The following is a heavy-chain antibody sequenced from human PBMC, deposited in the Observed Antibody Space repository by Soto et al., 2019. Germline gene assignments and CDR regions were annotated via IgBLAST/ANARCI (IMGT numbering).Heavy chain of an antibody. CDR1: GFTFSSYA. J-gene: IGHJ4*02. CDR3: EKQYYDYVWGSYRYDPGNFDY. CDR2: ISGSGGGT. Sequence: EVQLLESGGGLVQPGGSLRLSCAASGFTFSSYAMSWVRQAPGKGLEWVSAISGSGGGTYYADSVKGRFTISRDNAKNALYLQMNSLRAEDTAVYYCEKQYYDYVWGSYRYDPGNFDYWGQGTLVTVSS. V-gene: IGHV3-23*01. D-gene: IGHD3-16*02.